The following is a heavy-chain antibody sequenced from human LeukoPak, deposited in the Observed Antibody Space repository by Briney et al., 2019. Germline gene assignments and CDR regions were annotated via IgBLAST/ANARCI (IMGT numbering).Heavy chain of an antibody. V-gene: IGHV4-59*01. Sequence: PSETLSLTCTVSGGSISSDYWSWIRQPPGKGLEWIGYIYYTGSTIYNPSLKSRVTISVDTSKNQFSLKLNSVTAADTAVYYCARSSSWYFEANYWGQGTLVTVSS. CDR3: ARSSSWYFEANY. CDR1: GGSISSDY. J-gene: IGHJ4*02. D-gene: IGHD6-13*01. CDR2: IYYTGST.